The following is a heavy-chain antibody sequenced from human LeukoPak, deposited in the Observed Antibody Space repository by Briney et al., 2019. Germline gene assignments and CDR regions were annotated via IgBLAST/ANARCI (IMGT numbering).Heavy chain of an antibody. CDR1: GFTLSSNW. CDR2: IDDVGSGT. J-gene: IGHJ3*02. CDR3: AREDYGEGRLDI. Sequence: GGSLRLSCAVSGFTLSSNWMHWAGKVPGRGWEWVSRIDDVGSGTSYADSVKGRFTISRDNAKNTLYLQMNSLRAEDTAVYYCAREDYGEGRLDIWGQGTMVTVSS. D-gene: IGHD4-17*01. V-gene: IGHV3-74*01.